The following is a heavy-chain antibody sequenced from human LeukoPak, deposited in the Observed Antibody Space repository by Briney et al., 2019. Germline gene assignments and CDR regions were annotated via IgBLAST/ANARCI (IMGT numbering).Heavy chain of an antibody. CDR1: GYSISSGYY. V-gene: IGHV4-38-2*01. D-gene: IGHD2-2*01. CDR3: ASQEYCSSTSCYDSWWFDP. J-gene: IGHJ5*02. CDR2: IYHSGST. Sequence: PSETLSLTCAVSGYSISSGYYWGWIRQPPGKGLEWIGSIYHSGSTYYNPSLKSRVTISVDTSKNQFSLKLSSVTAADTAVYYCASQEYCSSTSCYDSWWFDPWGQGTLVTVSS.